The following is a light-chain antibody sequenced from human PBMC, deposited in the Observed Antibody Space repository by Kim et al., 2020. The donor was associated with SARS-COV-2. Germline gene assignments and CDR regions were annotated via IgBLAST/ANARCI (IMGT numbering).Light chain of an antibody. V-gene: IGLV4-69*01. J-gene: IGLJ2*01. CDR2: LNSDGSH. CDR3: QTWGTGIQV. Sequence: QPVLTQSPSASASLGASVKLTCTLSSGHSSYAIAWHQQQPEKGPRYLMKLNSDGSHSKGDGIPDRFSGSCSGAERYLTISSLQSEDEADYYCQTWGTGIQVFGGGTKLTVL. CDR1: SGHSSYA.